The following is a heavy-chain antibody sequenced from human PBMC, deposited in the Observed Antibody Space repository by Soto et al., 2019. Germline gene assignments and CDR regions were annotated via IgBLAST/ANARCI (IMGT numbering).Heavy chain of an antibody. Sequence: QVQLQQWGAGLLKPSETLSLTCAVSGGSFSGYSWTWIRQAPGKGLEWIGDVNHGGTTNYNPSLKSRVTISVDTSKNQFSLELTSVTAADTAVYYCARAAVGIVGASTIYYYYYMDAWGKGTTVTVSS. CDR1: GGSFSGYS. CDR3: ARAAVGIVGASTIYYYYYMDA. V-gene: IGHV4-34*01. CDR2: VNHGGTT. J-gene: IGHJ6*03. D-gene: IGHD3-3*01.